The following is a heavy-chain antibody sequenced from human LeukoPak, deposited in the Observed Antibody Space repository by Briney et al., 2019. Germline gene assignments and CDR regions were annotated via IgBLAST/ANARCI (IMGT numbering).Heavy chain of an antibody. Sequence: GASVKVSCKASGYTFTGYYMHWVRQAPGQGLEWMGWINPNSGGTNYAQKFQGWVTMTRDTSISTAYMELSRLRSDDTAVYYCARGGVVPAAMQDWFDPWGRGTLVTVSS. CDR1: GYTFTGYY. D-gene: IGHD2-2*01. J-gene: IGHJ5*02. CDR2: INPNSGGT. CDR3: ARGGVVPAAMQDWFDP. V-gene: IGHV1-2*04.